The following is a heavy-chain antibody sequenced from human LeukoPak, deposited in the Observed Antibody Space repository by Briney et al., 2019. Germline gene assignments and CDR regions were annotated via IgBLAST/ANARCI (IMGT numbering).Heavy chain of an antibody. CDR1: GSRFTNYW. Sequence: GESLKISCKGSGSRFTNYWIAWVRQMPGKGLEWMGIIYPGDSDTRYSPSFEGQVTMSADKSISTAYLQWSSLKASDTAMYYCARVGVVAYYMDVWGKGTTVTVSS. D-gene: IGHD2-2*01. CDR3: ARVGVVAYYMDV. J-gene: IGHJ6*03. CDR2: IYPGDSDT. V-gene: IGHV5-51*01.